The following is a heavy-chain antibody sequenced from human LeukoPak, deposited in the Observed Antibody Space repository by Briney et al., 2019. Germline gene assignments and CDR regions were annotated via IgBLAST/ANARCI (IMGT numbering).Heavy chain of an antibody. CDR1: GYTFTSYG. J-gene: IGHJ6*03. CDR3: ASGRWSPRYYYMDV. D-gene: IGHD6-13*01. V-gene: IGHV1-18*01. Sequence: ASVKVSCKASGYTFTSYGISWVRQAPGQGLEWMGWINAYNGNTNYAQKLQGRVTMTTDTSTSTAYMELRSLRSDDTAVYYCASGRWSPRYYYMDVWGKGTTVTVSS. CDR2: INAYNGNT.